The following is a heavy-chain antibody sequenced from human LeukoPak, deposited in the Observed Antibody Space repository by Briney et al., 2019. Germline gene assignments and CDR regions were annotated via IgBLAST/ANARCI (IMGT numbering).Heavy chain of an antibody. CDR1: GYTFTGCY. J-gene: IGHJ3*02. CDR2: INPSGGST. CDR3: TIAARLFYDAFDI. D-gene: IGHD6-6*01. Sequence: ASVKVSCKASGYTFTGCYMHWERQAPGQGLEWMGIINPSGGSTSYAQKFQGRVTMTRDTSTSTVYMELSSLRSEDTAVYYCTIAARLFYDAFDIWGQGTMVTVSS. V-gene: IGHV1-46*01.